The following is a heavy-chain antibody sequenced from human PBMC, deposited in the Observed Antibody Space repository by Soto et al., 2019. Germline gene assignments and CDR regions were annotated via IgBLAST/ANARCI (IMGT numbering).Heavy chain of an antibody. CDR1: GGSISSSSYY. D-gene: IGHD6-13*01. V-gene: IGHV4-39*01. Sequence: QLQLQESGPGLVKPSETLSLTCTVSGGSISSSSYYWGWIRQPPGKGLEWIGSIYYSGSTYYNPSLKSRVTISVDTSKNQFSLKLSSVTAADTAVYYCARLAGRYSSSWYFDYWGQGTLVTVSS. CDR2: IYYSGST. J-gene: IGHJ4*02. CDR3: ARLAGRYSSSWYFDY.